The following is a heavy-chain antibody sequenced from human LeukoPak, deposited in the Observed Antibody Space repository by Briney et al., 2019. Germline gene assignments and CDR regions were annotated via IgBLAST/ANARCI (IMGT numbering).Heavy chain of an antibody. CDR1: GFTFSSYA. CDR2: ISGSGGST. D-gene: IGHD6-13*01. CDR3: ARTLREAAATGWLDP. Sequence: GGSLRLSCAASGFTFSSYAMSWVRQAPGKGLEWVSAISGSGGSTYYADSVKGRFTISRDNSKNTLYLQMNSLRAEDTAMYYCARTLREAAATGWLDPWGQGTLVTVSS. J-gene: IGHJ5*02. V-gene: IGHV3-23*01.